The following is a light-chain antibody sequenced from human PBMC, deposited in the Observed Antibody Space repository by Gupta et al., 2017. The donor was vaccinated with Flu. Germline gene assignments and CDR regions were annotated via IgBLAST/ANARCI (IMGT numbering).Light chain of an antibody. Sequence: SFLSASVGDRVTSTCLVRQGVRTSLVWFKQKQGKAPMLLIYTASTWQSGVTSRFGGSGSGKELALTSSSRQPEDFAPYYCQQRNNHPPFTFGQGTKVDI. CDR1: QGVRTS. J-gene: IGKJ3*01. CDR2: TAS. V-gene: IGKV1-9*01. CDR3: QQRNNHPPFT.